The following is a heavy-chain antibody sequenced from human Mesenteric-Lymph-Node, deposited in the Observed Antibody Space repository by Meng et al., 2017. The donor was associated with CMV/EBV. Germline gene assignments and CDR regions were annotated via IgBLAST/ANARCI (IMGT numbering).Heavy chain of an antibody. CDR2: ISYDGSNK. V-gene: IGHV3-30*04. D-gene: IGHD2-15*01. Sequence: GESLKISCAASGFTFSSYAMHWVRQAPGKGLEWVAVISYDGSNKYYADSVKGRFTISRDNSKNTLYLQMNSLRAEDTAVYYCAREGYCSGGSCYLFDYWGQGTLVTVSS. J-gene: IGHJ4*02. CDR3: AREGYCSGGSCYLFDY. CDR1: GFTFSSYA.